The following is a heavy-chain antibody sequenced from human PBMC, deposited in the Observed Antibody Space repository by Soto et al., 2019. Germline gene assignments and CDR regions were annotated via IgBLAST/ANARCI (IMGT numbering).Heavy chain of an antibody. D-gene: IGHD3-9*01. V-gene: IGHV3-13*01. CDR3: ARDKFDWTNFYYYGMDV. CDR1: GFTFSRYD. J-gene: IGHJ6*02. Sequence: PGGSLRLSCAASGFTFSRYDMHWVRRITGKGLEWISAIGTAGETYYPGSVKGRFTISRDNAKNSLYLQIDGLRAGDTAVYYCARDKFDWTNFYYYGMDVWGPGTTVTV. CDR2: IGTAGET.